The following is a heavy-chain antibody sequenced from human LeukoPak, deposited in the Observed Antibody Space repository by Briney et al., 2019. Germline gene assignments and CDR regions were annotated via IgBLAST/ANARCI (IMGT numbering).Heavy chain of an antibody. J-gene: IGHJ6*03. CDR1: GYTFTGYY. CDR2: INPNSGGT. V-gene: IGHV1-2*02. D-gene: IGHD5-24*01. CDR3: AREKGTIVGGETAQSKVEIPTYYYYYMDV. Sequence: ASVKVSCKASGYTFTGYYMHWVRQAPGQGLEWMGWINPNSGGTNYAQKFQGRVTMTRDTSISTAYMELSRLRSDDTAVYYCAREKGTIVGGETAQSKVEIPTYYYYYMDVWGKGTTVTVSS.